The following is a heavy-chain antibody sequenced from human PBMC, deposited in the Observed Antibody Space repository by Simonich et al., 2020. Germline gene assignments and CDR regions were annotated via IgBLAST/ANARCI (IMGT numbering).Heavy chain of an antibody. CDR1: GYTFTGYY. D-gene: IGHD2-2*01. J-gene: IGHJ3*02. CDR3: ARDTFLGYCSSTSCYDAFDI. CDR2: INPNRGGT. V-gene: IGHV1-2*06. Sequence: QVQLVQSGAEVKKPGASVKVSCKASGYTFTGYYMHWVRQAPGQGLGWMGRINPNRGGTNTANKFQGRVPMTRDTSISTAYMELSRLRSDDTAVYYCARDTFLGYCSSTSCYDAFDIWGQGTMVTVSS.